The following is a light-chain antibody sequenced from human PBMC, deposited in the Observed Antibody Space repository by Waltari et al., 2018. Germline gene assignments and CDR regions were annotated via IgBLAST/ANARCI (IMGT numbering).Light chain of an antibody. J-gene: IGLJ3*02. CDR2: SNK. CDR1: TSNIGRNT. V-gene: IGLV1-44*01. CDR3: AAWDDSLNCPV. Sequence: QSLLTQSPSASGTPGQRVAISCSGSTSNIGRNTVNWYQQLPGTAPKLLIYSNKERPSGVPDRFSGSKSGTSASLAISGLQSEDEADYYCAAWDDSLNCPVFGGGTKLTVL.